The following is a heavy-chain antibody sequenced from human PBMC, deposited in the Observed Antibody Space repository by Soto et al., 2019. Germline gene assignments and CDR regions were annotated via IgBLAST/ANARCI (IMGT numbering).Heavy chain of an antibody. Sequence: QVQLVQSGAEVKKPGSSVKVSCKAPGGTFSTYGIIWVRQAPGHGPEWLGGIIPVFDTTNYAQKFQGRVTITADASTTTSYMELSRLTTDDTAVYYCARGRPDQRLVLSYYYYYGIDVWGQGTTVIVSS. V-gene: IGHV1-69*01. CDR1: GGTFSTYG. J-gene: IGHJ6*02. CDR3: ARGRPDQRLVLSYYYYYGIDV. CDR2: IIPVFDTT. D-gene: IGHD3-9*01.